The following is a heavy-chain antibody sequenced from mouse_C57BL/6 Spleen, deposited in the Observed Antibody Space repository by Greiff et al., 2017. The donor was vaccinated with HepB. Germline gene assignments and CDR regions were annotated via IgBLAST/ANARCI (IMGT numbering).Heavy chain of an antibody. V-gene: IGHV5-9-1*02. D-gene: IGHD2-3*01. CDR2: ISSGGDYI. CDR1: GFTFSSYA. CDR3: TRVYDGPLFDY. J-gene: IGHJ2*01. Sequence: EVKLMESGEGLVKPGGSLKLSCAASGFTFSSYAMSWVRQTPEKRLEWVAYISSGGDYIYYADNVKGRFTISRDNARNTLYLQMSSLKSEDTAMYYGTRVYDGPLFDYWGQGTTLTDSS.